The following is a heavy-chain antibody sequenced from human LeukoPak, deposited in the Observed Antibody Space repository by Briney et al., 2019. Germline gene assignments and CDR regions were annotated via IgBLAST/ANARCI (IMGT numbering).Heavy chain of an antibody. D-gene: IGHD3-3*01. CDR1: GGTFSSYA. J-gene: IGHJ4*02. V-gene: IGHV1-69*13. CDR3: ARDQAIAGYTYYDFWSCDY. Sequence: ASVKVSCKASGGTFSSYAISWVRQAPGQGLEWMGGIIPIFGTANYAQKFQGRVTITADESTSTAYMELSSLRSEDTAVYYCARDQAIAGYTYYDFWSCDYWGQGTLVTVSS. CDR2: IIPIFGTA.